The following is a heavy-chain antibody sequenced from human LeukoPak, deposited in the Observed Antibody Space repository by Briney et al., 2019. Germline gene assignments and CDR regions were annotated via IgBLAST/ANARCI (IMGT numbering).Heavy chain of an antibody. CDR1: GFTFSSYA. Sequence: GGSLRLSCAASGFTFSSYAMSWVRQAPGKGLEWVAAISGSGGSTYYADSVKGRFTISRDDSKNTLYLQMNRLRAEDTAVYYCAKAGSELHFDYWGQGTLVTVSS. CDR2: ISGSGGST. V-gene: IGHV3-23*01. CDR3: AKAGSELHFDY. J-gene: IGHJ4*02. D-gene: IGHD1-26*01.